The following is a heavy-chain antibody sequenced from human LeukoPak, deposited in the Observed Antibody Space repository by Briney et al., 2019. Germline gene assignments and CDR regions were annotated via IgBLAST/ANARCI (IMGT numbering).Heavy chain of an antibody. D-gene: IGHD6-19*01. CDR3: ARDYSSGWPNFDY. Sequence: ASVKVSCKPSGYTFTSYSISWVRQAPGQGLEWMGWISTYNGNTNYAQKLQGRVTMTTDTSTSTAYMGLRSLRSDDTAVYYCARDYSSGWPNFDYWGQGTLVTVSS. CDR1: GYTFTSYS. CDR2: ISTYNGNT. V-gene: IGHV1-18*01. J-gene: IGHJ4*02.